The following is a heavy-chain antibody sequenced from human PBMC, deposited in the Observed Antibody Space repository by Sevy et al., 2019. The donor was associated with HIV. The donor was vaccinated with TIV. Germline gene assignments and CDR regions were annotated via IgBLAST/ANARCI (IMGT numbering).Heavy chain of an antibody. V-gene: IGHV1-18*01. CDR3: ARCLGGLRPWEYNWFDP. CDR2: VTPYNGNK. J-gene: IGHJ5*02. D-gene: IGHD1-26*01. Sequence: ASVKVSCKASGYSFASYGISWVRQAPGQGLEWMGWVTPYNGNKKYAEKLQGRVSMTTDTSTSTGYMELRRLRSDDTAVYYCARCLGGLRPWEYNWFDPWGQGTLVTVSS. CDR1: GYSFASYG.